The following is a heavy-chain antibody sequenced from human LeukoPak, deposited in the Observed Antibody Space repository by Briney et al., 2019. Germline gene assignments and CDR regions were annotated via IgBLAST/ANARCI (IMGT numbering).Heavy chain of an antibody. CDR2: ISYDGNNK. Sequence: GGSLRLSCAASGFAFSTYGMHWVRQAPGRGLEWVATISYDGNNKYYADSVKGRFTISRDNSKNTLYLQMTSLRAEDTAVYYCAKNPEDTAMSPGGYFDYWGQGTLVTVSS. CDR1: GFAFSTYG. J-gene: IGHJ4*02. V-gene: IGHV3-30*18. D-gene: IGHD5-18*01. CDR3: AKNPEDTAMSPGGYFDY.